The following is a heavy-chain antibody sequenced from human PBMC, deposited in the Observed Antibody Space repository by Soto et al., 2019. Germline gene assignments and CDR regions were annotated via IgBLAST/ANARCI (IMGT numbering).Heavy chain of an antibody. J-gene: IGHJ4*02. CDR3: ARGGSDYYFDY. V-gene: IGHV3-64*01. CDR1: GFTFSRNA. Sequence: EVQLVESGGGLVQPGGSLRLSCAASGFTFSRNAMHWVRQAPGKGLEYVSAISSNGGSTYYGNSVKGRFTISRDNSKNTLYLQMGSLRAEDMAVYYCARGGSDYYFDYWGQGTLVTVCS. D-gene: IGHD2-21*02. CDR2: ISSNGGST.